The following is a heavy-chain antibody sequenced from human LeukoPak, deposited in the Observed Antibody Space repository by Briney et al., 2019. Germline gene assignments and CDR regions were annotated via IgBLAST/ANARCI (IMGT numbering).Heavy chain of an antibody. CDR1: GFTFSGSA. J-gene: IGHJ4*02. CDR2: IRSKANSYAT. D-gene: IGHD4-17*01. V-gene: IGHV3-73*01. Sequence: PGGSLRLSCAASGFTFSGSAMHWVRQASGKGLEWVGRIRSKANSYATAYAASVKGRFPISRDDSKNTAYLQMNSLKTEDTAVYYCTRWYSTTGADYWGQGTLVTVSS. CDR3: TRWYSTTGADY.